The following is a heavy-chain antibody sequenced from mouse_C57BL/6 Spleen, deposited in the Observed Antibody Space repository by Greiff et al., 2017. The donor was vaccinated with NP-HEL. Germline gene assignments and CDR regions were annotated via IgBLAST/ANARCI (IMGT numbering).Heavy chain of an antibody. CDR2: IHPNSGST. CDR1: GYTFTSYW. V-gene: IGHV1-64*01. Sequence: QVQLKQSGAELVKPGASVKLSCKASGYTFTSYWMHWVKQRPGQGLEWIGMIHPNSGSTNYNEKFKSKATLTVDKSSSTAYMQLSSLTSEDSAVYYCARGGGNYGSYWGQGTLVTVSA. J-gene: IGHJ3*01. D-gene: IGHD2-1*01. CDR3: ARGGGNYGSY.